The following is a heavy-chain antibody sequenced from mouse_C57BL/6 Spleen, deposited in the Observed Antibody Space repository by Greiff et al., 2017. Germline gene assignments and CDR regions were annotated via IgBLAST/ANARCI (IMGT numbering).Heavy chain of an antibody. V-gene: IGHV5-17*01. D-gene: IGHD1-1*02. J-gene: IGHJ2*01. CDR2: ISSGSSTI. CDR1: GFTFSDYG. CDR3: ARGTGNFDY. Sequence: EVMLVESGGGLVMPGGSLKLSCAASGFTFSDYGMHWVRQAPEKGLEWVAYISSGSSTIYYADTVKGRFTISRDNAKNAQFLQMSSLRSEDTAMYYCARGTGNFDYWGQGTTLTVSS.